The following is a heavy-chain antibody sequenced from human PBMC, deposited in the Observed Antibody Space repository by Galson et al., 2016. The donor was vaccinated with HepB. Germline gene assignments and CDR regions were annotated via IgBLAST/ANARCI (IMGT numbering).Heavy chain of an antibody. CDR1: GYSFSPYW. D-gene: IGHD3-3*01. CDR3: ARHYYDFWSGYPSHPFDS. CDR2: IYPGDSDT. V-gene: IGHV5-51*01. J-gene: IGHJ4*02. Sequence: QSGAEVTKPGESLKISCKTSGYSFSPYWIGWVRQMPGKGLEWMGIIYPGDSDTRYSPSFQGQVTISADRSISTAYLQWSSLKASDTAMYYCARHYYDFWSGYPSHPFDSWGQGTLVTVSS.